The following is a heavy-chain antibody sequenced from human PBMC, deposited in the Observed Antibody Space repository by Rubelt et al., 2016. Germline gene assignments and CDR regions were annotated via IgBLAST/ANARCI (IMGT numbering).Heavy chain of an antibody. CDR3: ARSLVGDTCPDY. CDR2: IYYSGST. CDR1: GGSISSYY. D-gene: IGHD1-26*01. V-gene: IGHV4-59*12. Sequence: QLQLQESGPGLVKPSETLSLTCTVSGGSISSYYWSWIRQPPGKGLEWIGYIYYSGSTNYNPSLKSRVTISVDTSKNQFSLKLSSVTAADTAVYYCARSLVGDTCPDYWGQGTLVTVSS. J-gene: IGHJ4*02.